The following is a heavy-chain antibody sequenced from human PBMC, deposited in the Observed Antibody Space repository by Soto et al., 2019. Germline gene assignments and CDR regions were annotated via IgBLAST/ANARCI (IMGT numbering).Heavy chain of an antibody. D-gene: IGHD3-10*01. CDR2: IHYSGST. CDR3: ARVRGSGSYAAYYFDS. V-gene: IGHV4-31*03. Sequence: SETLSLTCTVSGGSISNGVYYWNWFRQHPGKGLEWIGYIHYSGSTWYNPSLESRVTISVDTSKDQFSLKLRSVTAADTAVYYCARVRGSGSYAAYYFDSWGQGTLVTVSS. CDR1: GGSISNGVYY. J-gene: IGHJ4*01.